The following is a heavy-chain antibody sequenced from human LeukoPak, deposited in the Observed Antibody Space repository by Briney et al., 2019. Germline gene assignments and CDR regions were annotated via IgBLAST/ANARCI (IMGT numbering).Heavy chain of an antibody. V-gene: IGHV4-30-4*01. CDR2: IYYSGST. Sequence: SETLSLTCTVSGGSISSGDYYWSWIRQPPGKGLEWIGYIYYSGSTYYNPSLKSRVTISVDTSKNQFSLKLSSVTAADTAVYYCVTKCGGGNWLDPWGQGTLVTVSS. J-gene: IGHJ5*02. CDR1: GGSISSGDYY. D-gene: IGHD3-10*02. CDR3: VTKCGGGNWLDP.